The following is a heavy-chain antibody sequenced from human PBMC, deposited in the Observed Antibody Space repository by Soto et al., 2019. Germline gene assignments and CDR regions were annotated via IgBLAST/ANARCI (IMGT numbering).Heavy chain of an antibody. D-gene: IGHD1-26*01. CDR2: INSGGTSV. CDR1: GFIFNSYS. J-gene: IGHJ4*02. Sequence: EVQLVESGGGLVQPGGSLRLSCVASGFIFNSYSMNWVRQAPGKGLEWISYINSGGTSVFYADSVKGRFTISRDNAKNSLYLQMNSLRAEDTAVYYCASSASPDAYWGQGTLVTVSS. V-gene: IGHV3-48*01. CDR3: ASSASPDAY.